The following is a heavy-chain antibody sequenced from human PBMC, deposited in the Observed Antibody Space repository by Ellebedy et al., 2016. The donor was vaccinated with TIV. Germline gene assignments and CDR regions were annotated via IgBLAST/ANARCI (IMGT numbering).Heavy chain of an antibody. Sequence: SETLSLTCTVSGGSISSYYWSWIRQPPGKGLEWIGYIYYSGSTDYNPSLKSRVTISVDTSKNQFSLKLSSVTAADTAVYYCARAGYYYGSGSLSDYWGQGTLVTVSS. CDR3: ARAGYYYGSGSLSDY. J-gene: IGHJ4*02. V-gene: IGHV4-59*12. D-gene: IGHD3-10*01. CDR2: IYYSGST. CDR1: GGSISSYY.